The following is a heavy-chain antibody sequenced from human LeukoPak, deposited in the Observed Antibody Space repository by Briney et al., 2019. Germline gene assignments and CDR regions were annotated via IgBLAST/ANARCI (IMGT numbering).Heavy chain of an antibody. CDR3: ARTIAAAAYDY. CDR1: GFTFSTYE. V-gene: IGHV3-48*03. CDR2: IGRSGTTI. J-gene: IGHJ4*02. Sequence: GGSLRLSCAASGFTFSTYEMNWVRQAPGKGLEWVSYIGRSGTTIYYADSVRGRFTISRDNAKNSLYLQMNSLRAEDTAVYYCARTIAAAAYDYWGQGTLVTVSS. D-gene: IGHD6-13*01.